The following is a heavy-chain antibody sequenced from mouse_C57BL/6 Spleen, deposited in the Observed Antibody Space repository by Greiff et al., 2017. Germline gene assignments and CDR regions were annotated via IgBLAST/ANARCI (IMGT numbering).Heavy chain of an antibody. Sequence: VQLQQPGAELVRPGSSVKLSCKASGYTFTSYWMHWVKQRPIQGLEWIGNIDPSDSDTHYNQKFKDKATLTVDKSSSTAYMQLSSLTSEDSAVYYCARGGYFDYWGQGTTLTVSS. CDR1: GYTFTSYW. V-gene: IGHV1-52*01. CDR3: ARGGYFDY. J-gene: IGHJ2*01. CDR2: IDPSDSDT.